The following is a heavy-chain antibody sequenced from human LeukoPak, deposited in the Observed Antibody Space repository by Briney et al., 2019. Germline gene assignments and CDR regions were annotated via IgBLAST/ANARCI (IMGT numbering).Heavy chain of an antibody. D-gene: IGHD2-15*01. Sequence: GGSLRLSCAASGFSFSSYGMHWVRQAPDKGLEWVAVISDAGNKKYYADSVKGRFTISRDNSKFTLSLQMNSLRAEDTAVYYCAREPPGYCSGGSCYPCDYWGQGTLVTVSS. CDR2: ISDAGNKK. CDR1: GFSFSSYG. CDR3: AREPPGYCSGGSCYPCDY. V-gene: IGHV3-30*03. J-gene: IGHJ4*02.